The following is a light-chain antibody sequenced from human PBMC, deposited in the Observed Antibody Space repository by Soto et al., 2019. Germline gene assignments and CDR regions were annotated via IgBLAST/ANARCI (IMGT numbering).Light chain of an antibody. J-gene: IGKJ1*01. V-gene: IGKV3-15*01. Sequence: EIVVTQSPATLSASPGERVTPSCKANQFVSRRLAWYQQRLGQVPRLLLYDTSTRGPGISARFSGSWSGTEFTLITSSLQSEDFAVYYCHEYIHWPPGMFGPGTTVDIK. CDR2: DTS. CDR1: QFVSRR. CDR3: HEYIHWPPGM.